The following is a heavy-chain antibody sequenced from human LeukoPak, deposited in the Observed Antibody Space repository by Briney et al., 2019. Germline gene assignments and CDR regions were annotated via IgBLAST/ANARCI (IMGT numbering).Heavy chain of an antibody. CDR3: AKDLSGYYTYYFDY. D-gene: IGHD3-3*01. J-gene: IGHJ4*02. CDR2: ISGSGGST. V-gene: IGHV3-23*01. Sequence: GGSLRLSCAASGFTFSSYAMSWVRQAPGKGLEWVSTISGSGGSTYYADSVKGRFTISRDNSKNTLYLQMNSLRAEDTAVYYCAKDLSGYYTYYFDYWGQGTLVTVSS. CDR1: GFTFSSYA.